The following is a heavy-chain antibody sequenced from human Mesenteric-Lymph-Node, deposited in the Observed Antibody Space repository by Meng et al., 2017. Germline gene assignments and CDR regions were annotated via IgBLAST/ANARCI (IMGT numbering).Heavy chain of an antibody. Sequence: GESLMISCAASGFTFSNYAMNWVRQAPGKGLDWVSTINGNGGSTFYADSVEGRFTISRDNSKNTLYLQVTSLRAEDTAVYYCATSTMAPRAFNIWGQGTMVTVSS. CDR3: ATSTMAPRAFNI. V-gene: IGHV3-23*01. CDR1: GFTFSNYA. D-gene: IGHD3-10*01. CDR2: INGNGGST. J-gene: IGHJ3*02.